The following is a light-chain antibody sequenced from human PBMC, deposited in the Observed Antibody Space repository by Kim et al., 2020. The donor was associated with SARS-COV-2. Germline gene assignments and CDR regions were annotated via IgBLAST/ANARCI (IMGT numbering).Light chain of an antibody. Sequence: DIQMTQSPSSLAASVGDRVTIACRASQSINTYLNWYQQKPGKAPKLLIYDASTLQSGVPSRFSGSGCGTDFTLTISSLQPEDFATYYCKQRHTTQLLTFGGGKKVDIK. CDR3: KQRHTTQLLT. J-gene: IGKJ4*01. V-gene: IGKV1-39*01. CDR1: QSINTY. CDR2: DAS.